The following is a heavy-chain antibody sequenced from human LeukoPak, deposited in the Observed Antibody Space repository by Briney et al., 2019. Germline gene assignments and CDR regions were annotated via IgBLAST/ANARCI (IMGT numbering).Heavy chain of an antibody. J-gene: IGHJ4*02. CDR2: IYYSGST. Sequence: SETLSLTCTVSGGSISSSSYYWGWIRQPPGKGLEWIGSIYYSGSTYYNPSLKSRVTLSVDTSKNQFSLKLSSVTAADTAVYYCARDQVGYSYGGSQFDYWGQGTLVTVSS. CDR3: ARDQVGYSYGGSQFDY. V-gene: IGHV4-39*07. CDR1: GGSISSSSYY. D-gene: IGHD5-18*01.